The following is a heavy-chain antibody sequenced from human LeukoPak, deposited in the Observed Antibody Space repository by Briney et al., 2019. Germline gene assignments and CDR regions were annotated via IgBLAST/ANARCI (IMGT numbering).Heavy chain of an antibody. Sequence: GESLKISCKASGYRLTSYCMGWVRQMPGQGLEWMGIIYPGDSDTRYSPSFQGQVTFSADRSSSTAYLQWTSLKASDTAMYYCARQPSVRFAGHVDYWGQGTLVTVSS. CDR1: GYRLTSYC. CDR3: ARQPSVRFAGHVDY. J-gene: IGHJ4*02. CDR2: IYPGDSDT. D-gene: IGHD3-10*01. V-gene: IGHV5-51*01.